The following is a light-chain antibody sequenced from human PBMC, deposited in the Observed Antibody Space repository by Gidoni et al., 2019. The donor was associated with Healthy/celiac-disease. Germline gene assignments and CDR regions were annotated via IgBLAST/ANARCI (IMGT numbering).Light chain of an antibody. J-gene: IGKJ4*01. V-gene: IGKV3D-20*01. CDR3: QQYGSSPRT. CDR2: DAS. Sequence: EIVFTQSPSTLSLSPWERATVSCGASQTVSSSYLAWYQQKPGLAPRLLIYDASSRDTGIPDRFSGSGSGTDFTLTISRLEPEDFAVYYCQQYGSSPRTFGGGTKVEIK. CDR1: QTVSSSY.